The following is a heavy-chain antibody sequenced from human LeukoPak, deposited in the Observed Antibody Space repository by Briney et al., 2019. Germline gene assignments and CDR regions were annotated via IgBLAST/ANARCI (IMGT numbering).Heavy chain of an antibody. J-gene: IGHJ4*02. CDR1: GGSISSYY. V-gene: IGHV4-59*08. CDR2: IYYRGST. D-gene: IGHD1-14*01. Sequence: SETLSLTCTVSGGSISSYYWSWIRQPPGKGLEWIGYIYYRGSTNYDPSLKSRVTISVDTSKNQFSLKLSSVTAADTAVYYCARHVTGYYFDSWGQGTLVTVSS. CDR3: ARHVTGYYFDS.